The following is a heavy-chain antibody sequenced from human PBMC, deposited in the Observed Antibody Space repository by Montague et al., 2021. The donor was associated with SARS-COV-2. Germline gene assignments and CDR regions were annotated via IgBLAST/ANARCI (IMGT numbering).Heavy chain of an antibody. J-gene: IGHJ4*01. CDR2: IKHSGST. V-gene: IGHV4-34*01. CDR3: ARGHLSVSMIVVVFTSASYYFDY. CDR1: GGSFGDDH. D-gene: IGHD3-22*01. Sequence: SETLSLTCGVYGGSFGDDHWSWIRQPPGKGLEWIGDIKHSGSTNXNPSLKSRVTISVDTSKNQFSLKLTSVTAADTAVYFCARGHLSVSMIVVVFTSASYYFDYWGQGAQVTVSS.